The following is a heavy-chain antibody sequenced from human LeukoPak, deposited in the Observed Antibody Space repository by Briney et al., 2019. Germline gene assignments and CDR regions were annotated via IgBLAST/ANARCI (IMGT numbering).Heavy chain of an antibody. J-gene: IGHJ4*02. CDR2: ISSSSSYI. D-gene: IGHD3-22*01. CDR3: ARDGVFYYDSSGYYLFDY. Sequence: GWSFALYPAASGFTFSSYIMNWVRQAPGKGLEWVSSISSSSSYIYYADSVKGRFTISRDNAKNSLYLQMNSLRAEDTAVYYCARDGVFYYDSSGYYLFDYWGQGTLVTVSS. V-gene: IGHV3-21*01. CDR1: GFTFSSYI.